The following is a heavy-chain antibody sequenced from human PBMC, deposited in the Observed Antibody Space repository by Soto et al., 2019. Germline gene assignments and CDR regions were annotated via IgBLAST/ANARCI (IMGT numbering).Heavy chain of an antibody. CDR1: GGSMNSYF. CDR2: IYPNGNT. CDR3: ARVNHGDFLDY. D-gene: IGHD2-21*02. V-gene: IGHV4-4*07. J-gene: IGHJ4*02. Sequence: SETLSLTCTVSGGSMNSYFWSSIRQSAGKGLEWVGRIYPNGNTNFNPSLRRRMTMSVDMSRNQFSLKLTSMTAADTAVYFCARVNHGDFLDYWGQGTQVT.